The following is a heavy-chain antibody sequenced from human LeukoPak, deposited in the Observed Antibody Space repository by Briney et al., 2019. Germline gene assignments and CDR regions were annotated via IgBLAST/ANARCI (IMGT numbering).Heavy chain of an antibody. V-gene: IGHV4-38-2*01. Sequence: SETLSLTCAVSGYSINSGYYWGWIRQSPVKGLEWIGSIYHSGSTYYNPSLKSRVTISVDTSKNQFSLKLSSVTAADTAVYYCARLGYYDSSGYYPRSYFDYLGQGTLVTVSS. D-gene: IGHD3-22*01. CDR2: IYHSGST. J-gene: IGHJ4*02. CDR3: ARLGYYDSSGYYPRSYFDY. CDR1: GYSINSGYY.